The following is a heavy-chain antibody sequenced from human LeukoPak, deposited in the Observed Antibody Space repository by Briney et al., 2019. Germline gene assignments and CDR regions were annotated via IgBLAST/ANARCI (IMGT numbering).Heavy chain of an antibody. D-gene: IGHD3-22*01. CDR2: ISSSSSYI. Sequence: GGSLRLSCAASGFTFSSYSMNWVRQAPGKGLEWVSSISSSSSYIYYADSVKGRFTISRDNAKNSLDLKMNSMRAEDTAVYYCARDGLFGAYYYDSSGYGAFDIWGQGTMVTVSS. V-gene: IGHV3-21*04. CDR3: ARDGLFGAYYYDSSGYGAFDI. J-gene: IGHJ3*02. CDR1: GFTFSSYS.